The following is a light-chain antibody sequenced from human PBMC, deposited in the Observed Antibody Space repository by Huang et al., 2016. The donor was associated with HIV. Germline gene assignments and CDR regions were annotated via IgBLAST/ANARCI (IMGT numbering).Light chain of an antibody. CDR3: QQHNTWPRT. CDR1: QSVGSN. V-gene: IGKV3-15*01. J-gene: IGKJ1*01. Sequence: EIVMTQSPATLSVSPGERATLSCRASQSVGSNLAWYQQSRGQAPRLLIYAASTRASGTPARCSGSGSGTEFTLTVSSLQSEDFAVYYCQQHNTWPRTFGQGTRV. CDR2: AAS.